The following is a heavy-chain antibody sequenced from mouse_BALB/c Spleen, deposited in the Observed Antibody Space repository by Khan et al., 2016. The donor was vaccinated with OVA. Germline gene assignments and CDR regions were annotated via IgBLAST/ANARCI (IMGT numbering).Heavy chain of an antibody. J-gene: IGHJ3*01. CDR3: VRDGVYHRNDGWFAY. D-gene: IGHD2-14*01. V-gene: IGHV1-4*01. Sequence: QVQLQQSGAELARPGASVKMSCKASGYTFTSYTIYWIKLRPGQGLEWIGYINPSNAYTNYNQRFKDKATLTADKSSTTAYIQSDSLTSYDSAVYYCVRDGVYHRNDGWFAYWGLGTLVTVSA. CDR1: GYTFTSYT. CDR2: INPSNAYT.